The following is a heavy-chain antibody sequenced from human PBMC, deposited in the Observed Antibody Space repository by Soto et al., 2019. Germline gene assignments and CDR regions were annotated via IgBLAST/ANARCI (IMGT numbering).Heavy chain of an antibody. Sequence: SETLSLTCTVSGGSIRTSGYSGGWIRRPPGKGLEWIATISYSGSTYYNPSLQSRVTMSVDTSKNQFSLKLSSVTAADTAVYYCARHFMHRRMDRGVNTRIADWGQGTLVTVSS. D-gene: IGHD3-10*01. CDR2: ISYSGST. CDR1: GGSIRTSGYS. J-gene: IGHJ4*02. CDR3: ARHFMHRRMDRGVNTRIAD. V-gene: IGHV4-39*01.